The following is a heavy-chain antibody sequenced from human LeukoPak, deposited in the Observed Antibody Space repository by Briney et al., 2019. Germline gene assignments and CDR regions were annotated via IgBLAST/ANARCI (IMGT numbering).Heavy chain of an antibody. CDR2: ISGSGGST. Sequence: GGSLRLSCAASGFTFSSYAMSWARQAPGKGLEWVSAISGSGGSTYYADSVKGRFTISRDNSKNTLYLQMNSLRAEDTAVYYCAKDHSFWGTGIDYWGQGTLVTVSS. J-gene: IGHJ4*02. D-gene: IGHD1-1*01. CDR3: AKDHSFWGTGIDY. CDR1: GFTFSSYA. V-gene: IGHV3-23*01.